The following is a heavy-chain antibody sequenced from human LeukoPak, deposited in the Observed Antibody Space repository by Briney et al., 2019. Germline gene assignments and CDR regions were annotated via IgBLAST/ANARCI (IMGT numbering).Heavy chain of an antibody. CDR3: ARGLKRSYYYGSGSYLSYYYYYYGMDV. V-gene: IGHV1-8*01. J-gene: IGHJ6*02. D-gene: IGHD3-10*01. CDR2: MNPNSGNT. Sequence: ASVKVSCKASGYTFTSYDINWVRQATGQGLEWMGRMNPNSGNTGYAQKFQGRVTMTRNTSISTAYMELSSLRSEDTAVYYCARGLKRSYYYGSGSYLSYYYYYYGMDVWGQGTTVTVSS. CDR1: GYTFTSYD.